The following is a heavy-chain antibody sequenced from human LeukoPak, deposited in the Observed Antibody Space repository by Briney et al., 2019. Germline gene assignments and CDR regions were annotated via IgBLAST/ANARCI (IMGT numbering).Heavy chain of an antibody. Sequence: ASVKVSCKASGYTFTGYYMHSVRHAPGQGLEWMGWINPNSGGTNYAQKFQCRVTMTRDTSISTAYMELSRLRCDDTAVYYCARVGYSSSSGKLDYWGQGTLVAVSS. CDR2: INPNSGGT. V-gene: IGHV1-2*02. D-gene: IGHD6-6*01. J-gene: IGHJ4*02. CDR3: ARVGYSSSSGKLDY. CDR1: GYTFTGYY.